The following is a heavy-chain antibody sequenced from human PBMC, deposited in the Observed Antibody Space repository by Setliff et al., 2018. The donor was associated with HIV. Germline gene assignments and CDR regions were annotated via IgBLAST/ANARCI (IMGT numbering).Heavy chain of an antibody. V-gene: IGHV1-3*01. Sequence: GASVKVSCKASGYTFTSYAMHWVRQAPGQRLEWMGWINAGNGDTKYSQKFQGRVTATTDTSASTAYMELSSLRSEDTAVYYCAGDLPTPNWGFDYWGQGTLVTVSS. CDR2: INAGNGDT. CDR1: GYTFTSYA. J-gene: IGHJ4*02. D-gene: IGHD7-27*01. CDR3: AGDLPTPNWGFDY.